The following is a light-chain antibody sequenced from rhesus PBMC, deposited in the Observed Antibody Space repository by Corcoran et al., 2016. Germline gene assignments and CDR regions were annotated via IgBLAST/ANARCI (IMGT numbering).Light chain of an antibody. Sequence: DIQMTQSPSSLSASVGDRVTITCRASQGITNDLAWYQQKPGQTPKLLIYEASTLQGGIPSRFSGSGSGTDFTLTSSSLQSEDCATYYCQHYYSAPYSFGQGTKVEIK. V-gene: IGKV1-25*01. J-gene: IGKJ2*01. CDR3: QHYYSAPYS. CDR1: QGITND. CDR2: EAS.